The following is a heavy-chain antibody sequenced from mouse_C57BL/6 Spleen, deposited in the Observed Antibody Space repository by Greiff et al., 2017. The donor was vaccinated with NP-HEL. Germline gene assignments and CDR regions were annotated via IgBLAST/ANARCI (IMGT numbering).Heavy chain of an antibody. Sequence: ESGPGLVKPSQSLSLTCSVTGYSITSGYYWNWIRQFPGNKLEWMGYISYDGSNNYNPSLKNRISITRDTSKNQFFLKLNSVTTEDTATYYCARELYNDYDAAYWYFDVWGTGTTVTVSS. CDR2: ISYDGSN. D-gene: IGHD2-4*01. CDR1: GYSITSGYY. J-gene: IGHJ1*03. V-gene: IGHV3-6*01. CDR3: ARELYNDYDAAYWYFDV.